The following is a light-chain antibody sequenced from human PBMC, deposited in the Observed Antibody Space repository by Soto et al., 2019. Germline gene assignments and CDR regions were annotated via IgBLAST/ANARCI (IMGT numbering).Light chain of an antibody. Sequence: QSVLTQPPSASWSPGQSVAISCTVTSSDVGGCNYVSWYQQHPGKAPKLMIYEVNKRPSGVPDRFSGSKSGNTASLTVSGLQAEDEADYYCSSYAGSSNVFGTGTKVTVL. CDR1: SSDVGGCNY. CDR3: SSYAGSSNV. CDR2: EVN. J-gene: IGLJ1*01. V-gene: IGLV2-8*01.